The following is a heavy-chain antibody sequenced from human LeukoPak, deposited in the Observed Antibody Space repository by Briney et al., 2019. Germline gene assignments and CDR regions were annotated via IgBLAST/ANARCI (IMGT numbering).Heavy chain of an antibody. D-gene: IGHD5-18*01. J-gene: IGHJ4*01. Sequence: GGSLRLSWAASGFTFRGYEMNGVGQAPGKGLEGISCISSSGSTVYYADSVKGRFTISRDNARNSLYLQMNSLRAEDTAVYYCARGFRDTAMFLDYWGQGTLVTVSS. CDR2: ISSSGSTV. CDR3: ARGFRDTAMFLDY. CDR1: GFTFRGYE. V-gene: IGHV3-48*03.